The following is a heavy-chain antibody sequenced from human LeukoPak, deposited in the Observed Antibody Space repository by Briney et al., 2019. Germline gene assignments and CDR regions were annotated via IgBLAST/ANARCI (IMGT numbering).Heavy chain of an antibody. CDR1: GFTFIDHT. Sequence: GGSLRLSCAASGFTFIDHTMHWVRQAPGRGLEWVSSISARNNVIYYADSLKGRLTISRDNAKNSLYLQMNSLRAEDTAVYYCARDYITMVRGVIIMDYYYYGMDVWGQGTTVTVSS. J-gene: IGHJ6*02. V-gene: IGHV3-21*01. CDR3: ARDYITMVRGVIIMDYYYYGMDV. D-gene: IGHD3-10*01. CDR2: ISARNNVI.